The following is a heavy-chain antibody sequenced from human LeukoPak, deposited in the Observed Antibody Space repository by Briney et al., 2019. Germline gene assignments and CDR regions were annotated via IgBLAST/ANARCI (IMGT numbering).Heavy chain of an antibody. Sequence: GASVKVSCKVSGYTLTELSMHWVRQAPGKGLEWMGGFDPEDGETIYAQKFQGRVTMTEDTSTDTAYMELSRLRSDDTAVYYCARGEGIAAAGTEGWTDYWGQGTLVTVSS. D-gene: IGHD6-13*01. CDR3: ARGEGIAAAGTEGWTDY. J-gene: IGHJ4*02. CDR1: GYTLTELS. V-gene: IGHV1-24*01. CDR2: FDPEDGET.